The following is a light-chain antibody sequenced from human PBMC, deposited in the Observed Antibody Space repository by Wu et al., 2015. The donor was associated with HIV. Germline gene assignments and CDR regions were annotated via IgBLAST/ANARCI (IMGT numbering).Light chain of an antibody. Sequence: TQSPVTLSVSPGERATLSCRASQSVGSTYLAWYQQKPGQAPRLLIYGASNRATGIPDRFSGSGSGTDFTLTIRRLEPEDLAVYYCHLYSSAWTFGQGTKVEVK. V-gene: IGKV3-20*01. CDR1: QSVGSTY. CDR2: GAS. J-gene: IGKJ1*01. CDR3: HLYSSAWT.